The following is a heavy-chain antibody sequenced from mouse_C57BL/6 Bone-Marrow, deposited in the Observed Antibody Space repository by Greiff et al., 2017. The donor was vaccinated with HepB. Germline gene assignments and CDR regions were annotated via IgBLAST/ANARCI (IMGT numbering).Heavy chain of an antibody. D-gene: IGHD1-1*01. J-gene: IGHJ1*03. V-gene: IGHV5-6*01. CDR1: GFTFSSYG. CDR2: ISSGGSYT. CDR3: ARGPGSSLYWYFDV. Sequence: DVHLVESGGDLVKPGGSLKLSCAASGFTFSSYGMSWVRQTPDKRLEWVATISSGGSYTYYPDSVKGRFTISRDNAKNTLYLQMSSLKSEDTAMYYCARGPGSSLYWYFDVWGTGTTVTVSS.